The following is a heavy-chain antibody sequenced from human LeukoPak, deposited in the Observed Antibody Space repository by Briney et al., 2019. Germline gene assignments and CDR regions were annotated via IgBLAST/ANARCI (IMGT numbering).Heavy chain of an antibody. V-gene: IGHV3-23*01. CDR1: GFTFSSYA. CDR3: AKAWAAAGTFAS. CDR2: IIGSGGDT. J-gene: IGHJ4*02. D-gene: IGHD6-13*01. Sequence: GGSLRLSCAASGFTFSSYAMSCVRQAPGKGLEWVSTIIGSGGDTYYADSVKGRFTISRDTSKNMLYLQMNSLRAEDTAVYYCAKAWAAAGTFASWGQGTLVTVSS.